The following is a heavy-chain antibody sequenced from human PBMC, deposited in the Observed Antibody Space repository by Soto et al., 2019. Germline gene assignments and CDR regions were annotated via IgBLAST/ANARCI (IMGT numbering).Heavy chain of an antibody. CDR2: IYFTGTT. V-gene: IGHV4-30-4*01. Sequence: SETLSLTCTVSNGSISNGDYYWIWVRQPPGKGQESIGYIYFTGTTYYNPSLQSRLSISVDRSRNQMSLRLTSVTAADTAVYYCARLYWSYYASSGYLDQWGQGTLVTVSS. D-gene: IGHD3-22*01. CDR3: ARLYWSYYASSGYLDQ. J-gene: IGHJ4*02. CDR1: NGSISNGDYY.